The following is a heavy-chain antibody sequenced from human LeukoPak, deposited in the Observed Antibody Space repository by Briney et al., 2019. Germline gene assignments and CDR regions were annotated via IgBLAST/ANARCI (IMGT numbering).Heavy chain of an antibody. V-gene: IGHV3-11*06. CDR3: ARARWFGELFLDY. J-gene: IGHJ4*02. Sequence: GGSLRLSCAASGFTFSDYYMSWIRQAPGKGLEWVSYISSSSSYTNYADSVKGRFTISRDNAKNSLYLQMNSLRAEDTAVYYCARARWFGELFLDYWGQGTLVTVSS. CDR1: GFTFSDYY. D-gene: IGHD3-10*01. CDR2: ISSSSSYT.